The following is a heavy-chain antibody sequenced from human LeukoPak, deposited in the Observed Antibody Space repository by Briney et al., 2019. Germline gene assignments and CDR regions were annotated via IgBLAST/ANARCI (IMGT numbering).Heavy chain of an antibody. CDR1: GGSFSGYY. Sequence: SETLSLTCAVYGGSFSGYYCSWIRQPPGKGLEWIGEINHSGSTNFNPSLKSRVTISVDTSKNQFSLKLSSVTAADTAVYYCARLGYDSSALDYWGQGTLVTVSS. CDR3: ARLGYDSSALDY. V-gene: IGHV4-34*01. D-gene: IGHD3-22*01. J-gene: IGHJ4*02. CDR2: INHSGST.